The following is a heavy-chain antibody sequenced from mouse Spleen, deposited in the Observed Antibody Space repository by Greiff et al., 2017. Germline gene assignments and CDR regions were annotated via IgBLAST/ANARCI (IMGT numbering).Heavy chain of an antibody. J-gene: IGHJ4*01. D-gene: IGHD1-1*01. CDR2: ISSGSSTI. CDR3: ARNPYYYYGSSYYAMDY. V-gene: IGHV5-17*01. Sequence: EVQLVESGGGLVKPGGSLKLSCAASGFTFSDYGMHWVRQAPEKGLEWVAYISSGSSTIYYADTVKGRFTISRDNAKNTLFLQMTSLRSEDTAMYYCARNPYYYYGSSYYAMDYWGQGTSVTVSS. CDR1: GFTFSDYG.